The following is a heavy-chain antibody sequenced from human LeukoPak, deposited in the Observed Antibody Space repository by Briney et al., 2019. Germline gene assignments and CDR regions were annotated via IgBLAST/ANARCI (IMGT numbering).Heavy chain of an antibody. D-gene: IGHD3-10*01. CDR3: ARDRAAGSDWLDP. J-gene: IGHJ5*02. Sequence: PSETLSLTCTVSGGSIGLYHWTWIRQPPGQGLEWIGHIFYNGSTKYNPSLKSRVTISIDTSKNQFSLRLNSVTTADTAMYYCARDRAAGSDWLDPWGQGTLVTVSS. V-gene: IGHV4-59*01. CDR1: GGSIGLYH. CDR2: IFYNGST.